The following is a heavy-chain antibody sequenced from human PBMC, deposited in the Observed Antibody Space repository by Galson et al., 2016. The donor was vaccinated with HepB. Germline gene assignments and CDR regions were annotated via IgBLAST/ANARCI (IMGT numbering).Heavy chain of an antibody. V-gene: IGHV4-30-2*01. CDR3: ARTTYYYGSVSGMDV. Sequence: TLSLTCAVSGGSISSGGYSCSWIRQTPGKGLEWIGYIYHSGSTFYNPSLKSRVTISVDRSKNQFSLKLSSVTAADTAVYFCARTTYYYGSVSGMDVWGQGTTVTVSS. J-gene: IGHJ6*02. CDR1: GGSISSGGYS. CDR2: IYHSGST. D-gene: IGHD3-10*01.